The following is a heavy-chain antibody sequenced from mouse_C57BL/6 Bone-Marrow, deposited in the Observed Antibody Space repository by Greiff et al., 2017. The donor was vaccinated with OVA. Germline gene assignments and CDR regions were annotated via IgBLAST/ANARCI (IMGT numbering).Heavy chain of an antibody. Sequence: QVQLQQPGAELVKPGASVKLSCKASGYTFTSYWMHWVKQRPGQGLEWIGMIHPNSGSTNYNEKFKSKATLTVDKSSSTAYMQLSSLTSEDSAVYYGARSSCGSSPPDYWGQGPALTVSA. J-gene: IGHJ2*01. CDR1: GYTFTSYW. CDR2: IHPNSGST. CDR3: ARSSCGSSPPDY. D-gene: IGHD1-1*01. V-gene: IGHV1-64*01.